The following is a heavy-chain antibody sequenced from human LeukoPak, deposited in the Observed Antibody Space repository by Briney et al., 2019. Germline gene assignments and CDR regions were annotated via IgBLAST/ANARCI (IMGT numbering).Heavy chain of an antibody. V-gene: IGHV5-51*07. CDR1: GYSFTSYW. CDR3: ARRAYCGGDCYAFDI. Sequence: GESLKISCKGSGYSFTSYWIGWVHQMPGKGLEWMGIIYPGDSDTRYSPSFQGQVTISADKSISTAYLQWSSLKASDTAMYYCARRAYCGGDCYAFDIWGQGTMVTVSS. D-gene: IGHD2-21*02. CDR2: IYPGDSDT. J-gene: IGHJ3*02.